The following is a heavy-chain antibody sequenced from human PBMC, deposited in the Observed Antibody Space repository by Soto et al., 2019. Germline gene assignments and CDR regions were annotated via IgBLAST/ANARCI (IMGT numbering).Heavy chain of an antibody. CDR2: IIPIVGTA. CDR1: GGTFSSYA. V-gene: IGHV1-69*01. Sequence: QVQLVQSGAEVKKPGSSVKVSCKASGGTFSSYAISWVRQAPGQGLEWMGGIIPIVGTANHAQKFQGRVTITADESRSTAYMELSSLRSEDTAVYYSARVGYYDYVWGSSAYYVDYWGQGTLVTVSS. J-gene: IGHJ4*02. CDR3: ARVGYYDYVWGSSAYYVDY. D-gene: IGHD3-16*01.